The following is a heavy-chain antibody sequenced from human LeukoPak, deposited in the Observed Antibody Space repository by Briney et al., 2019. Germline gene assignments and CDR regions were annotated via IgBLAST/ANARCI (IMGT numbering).Heavy chain of an antibody. CDR3: VIYGCSSSSCFFI. CDR1: GSSFTRYC. CDR2: SFPGDSGT. D-gene: IGHD2-2*01. Sequence: EGSLKIPCQASGSSFTRYCISGVGQVPAKGLEWMGISFPGDSGTRYTTSFQGQVTISADKSISTAYLQRSSLKASGTTMYYRVIYGCSSSSCFFIWGQGTMVTVSS. J-gene: IGHJ3*02. V-gene: IGHV5-51*01.